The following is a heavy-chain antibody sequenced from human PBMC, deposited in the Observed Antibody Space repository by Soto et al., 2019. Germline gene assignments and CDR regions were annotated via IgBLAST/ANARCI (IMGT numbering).Heavy chain of an antibody. D-gene: IGHD2-15*01. CDR2: IYKSTTT. J-gene: IGHJ4*02. Sequence: SETLSLTCSVSGDSISTVDYFWAWIRQPPGQALEYIGYIYKSTTTYYNPSFEGRVAISLDTSKSQLSLTVTSVTAADTAVYFCARGRYCITGRCFPTLLDSWGQGAMVPV. CDR3: ARGRYCITGRCFPTLLDS. CDR1: GDSISTVDYF. V-gene: IGHV4-30-4*01.